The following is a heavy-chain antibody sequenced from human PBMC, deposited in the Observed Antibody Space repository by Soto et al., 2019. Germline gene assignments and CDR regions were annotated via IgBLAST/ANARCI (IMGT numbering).Heavy chain of an antibody. CDR3: VKARSGWYLYYFDY. CDR1: GFIFNNYA. D-gene: IGHD6-19*01. V-gene: IGHV3-23*01. Sequence: DVKLLESGGGLVQPGGSLRLPCAASGFIFNNYAMNWVRQAPGKGLEWVSGISGSGGNTYYADSVKGRFAISRDKSNNTLYLQLSSLKAEDTAVYYCVKARSGWYLYYFDYWGQGTRVTVSS. J-gene: IGHJ4*02. CDR2: ISGSGGNT.